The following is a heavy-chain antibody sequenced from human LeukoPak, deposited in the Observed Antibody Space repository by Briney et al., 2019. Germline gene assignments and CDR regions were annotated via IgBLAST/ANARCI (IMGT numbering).Heavy chain of an antibody. CDR3: ARTYSGSYGY. Sequence: SQTLSLTCAISGDSVSRNGIAWNWVRQSPSRGLECLGRTYYRSKWYYDYAVSVKSRITINPDTSKNQFSLQLNSVTPEDTAVYYCARTYSGSYGYWGQGTLVTVSS. CDR2: TYYRSKWYY. CDR1: GDSVSRNGIA. J-gene: IGHJ4*02. D-gene: IGHD1-26*01. V-gene: IGHV6-1*01.